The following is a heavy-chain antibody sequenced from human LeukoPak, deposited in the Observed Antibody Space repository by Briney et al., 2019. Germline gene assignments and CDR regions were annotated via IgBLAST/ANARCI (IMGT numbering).Heavy chain of an antibody. CDR1: GFTFSHYP. CDR2: ISYDSNYR. V-gene: IGHV3-30*01. Sequence: GGSLRLSCAASGFTFSHYPMHWVRQAPGKGLEWLAVISYDSNYRYYADSMKGRFTISRGNSNNTLYLQIDSLRPEDTAMYFCARDRRYYFDYWGQGTLVTVSS. CDR3: ARDRRYYFDY. J-gene: IGHJ4*02.